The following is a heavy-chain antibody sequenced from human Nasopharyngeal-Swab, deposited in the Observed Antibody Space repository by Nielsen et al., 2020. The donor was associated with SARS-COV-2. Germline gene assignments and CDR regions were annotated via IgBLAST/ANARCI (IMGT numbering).Heavy chain of an antibody. J-gene: IGHJ2*01. D-gene: IGHD6-13*01. CDR1: GGSISSSSYY. V-gene: IGHV4-39*01. CDR2: IYYSGST. CDR3: ARHSSWYLTYYWYFDL. Sequence: SETLSLTCTVSGGSISSSSYYWGWIRQPPGKGLEWIGSIYYSGSTYYNPSLKSRVTISVDTSKNQFSLKLNSVTAADTAVYYCARHSSWYLTYYWYFDLWGRGTLVTVSS.